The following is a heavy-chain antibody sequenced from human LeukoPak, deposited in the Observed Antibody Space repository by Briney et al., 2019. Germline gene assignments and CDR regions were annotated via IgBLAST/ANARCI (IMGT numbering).Heavy chain of an antibody. V-gene: IGHV3-49*03. CDR3: TRAGITMVRGVYYYYGMDV. D-gene: IGHD3-10*01. CDR1: GFTFGDYA. Sequence: GGSLRLSCTASGFTFGDYAMSRFRQAPGKGLEWVGFIRSKAYGGTTEYAASVKGRFTISRDDSKSIAYLQMNSLKTEDTAVYYCTRAGITMVRGVYYYYGMDVWGQGTTVTVSS. J-gene: IGHJ6*02. CDR2: IRSKAYGGTT.